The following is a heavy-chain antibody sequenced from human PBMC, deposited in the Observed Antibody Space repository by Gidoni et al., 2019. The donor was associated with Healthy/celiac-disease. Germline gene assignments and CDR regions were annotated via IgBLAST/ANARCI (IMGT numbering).Heavy chain of an antibody. CDR1: GGSISSYY. CDR2: IYYSGST. Sequence: QVQLQESGPGLVKPSETLSLTCTVPGGSISSYYWSWIRQPPGKGLEWIGYIYYSGSTNYNPSLKSRVTISVDTSKNQFSLKLSSVTAADTAVYYCARGIAAASTWGAFDIWGQGTMVTVSS. J-gene: IGHJ3*02. V-gene: IGHV4-59*01. CDR3: ARGIAAASTWGAFDI. D-gene: IGHD6-13*01.